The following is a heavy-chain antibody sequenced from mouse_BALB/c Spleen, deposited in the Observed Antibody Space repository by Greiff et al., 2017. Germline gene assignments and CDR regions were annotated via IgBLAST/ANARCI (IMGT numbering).Heavy chain of an antibody. CDR1: SYTFTDYA. V-gene: IGHV1-67*01. CDR3: AREGGGLDY. CDR2: ISTYYGNT. Sequence: QVQLKESGPELVRPGVSVKISCKGSSYTFTDYAMHWVKQSHAKSLEWIGVISTYYGNTNYNQKFKGKATMTVDKSSSTAYMELARLTSEDSAVYYCAREGGGLDYWGQGTTLTVSS. J-gene: IGHJ2*01.